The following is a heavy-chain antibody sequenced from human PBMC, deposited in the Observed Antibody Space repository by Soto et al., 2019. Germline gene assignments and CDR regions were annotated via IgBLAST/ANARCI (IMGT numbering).Heavy chain of an antibody. D-gene: IGHD3-3*01. J-gene: IGHJ6*02. CDR3: ARVSGDYDFWSGYPLGYGMDV. CDR2: INHSGST. CDR1: GGDFSGYY. V-gene: IGHV4-34*01. Sequence: PSETLSLTCAVYGGDFSGYYWRWIRQPPGTGLESIGEINHSGSTNYNPSLTSRVTVPVDTSKNQFSLKLSSVTAADTAVYYCARVSGDYDFWSGYPLGYGMDVWGQGTTVTVSS.